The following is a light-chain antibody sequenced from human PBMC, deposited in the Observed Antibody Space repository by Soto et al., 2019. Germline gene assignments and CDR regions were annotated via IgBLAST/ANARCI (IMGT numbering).Light chain of an antibody. V-gene: IGKV3-20*01. J-gene: IGKJ1*01. CDR3: QEYGSSRT. CDR2: GAS. CDR1: QSLSSSY. Sequence: EIVLTQSPGTLSLSPGERATLSCRASQSLSSSYLAWYQQKAGRAPRLLIYGASSRATGIPDRFSGSGSGTDFTLTISRLEDEDFAVYYCQEYGSSRTFGQGTKVEIK.